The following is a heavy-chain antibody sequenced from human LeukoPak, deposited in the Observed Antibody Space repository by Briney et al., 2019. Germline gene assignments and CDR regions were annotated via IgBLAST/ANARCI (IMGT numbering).Heavy chain of an antibody. D-gene: IGHD2-2*01. V-gene: IGHV4-38-2*01. CDR3: ARVWCSSTSCYYFDY. CDR2: IYHSGST. CDR1: GYSISSGYY. Sequence: SETLSLTCAVSGYSISSGYYWGWIRQPPGQGLAWIGSIYHSGSTYYNPSLKSRVTISVDTSKNQFSLKLSSVTAADTAVYYCARVWCSSTSCYYFDYWGQGTLVTVSS. J-gene: IGHJ4*02.